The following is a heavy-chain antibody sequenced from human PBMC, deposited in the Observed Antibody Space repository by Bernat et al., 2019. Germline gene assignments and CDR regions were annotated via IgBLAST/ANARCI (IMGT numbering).Heavy chain of an antibody. V-gene: IGHV3-30-3*01. J-gene: IGHJ4*02. Sequence: QVQLVESGGGVVQPERSLRLSCAASGFTFSAYALHWVRQAPGKGLEWVALISYDGSINEYADSVKGRFTISRDNSKNTLYLQMNSLTAEDTAVYYCARDRRYCSGGSCFNEGGKSIVNWGQGTLVTVSS. CDR1: GFTFSAYA. CDR3: ARDRRYCSGGSCFNEGGKSIVN. D-gene: IGHD2-15*01. CDR2: ISYDGSIN.